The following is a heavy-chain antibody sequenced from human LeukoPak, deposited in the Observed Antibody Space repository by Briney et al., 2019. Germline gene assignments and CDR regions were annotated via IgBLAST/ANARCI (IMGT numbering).Heavy chain of an antibody. Sequence: SETLSLTCTVSGRSISSYYWSWIRQPPGKGLEWIGYISYSGSTNFNPSLKSRVTISVDTSKNQFSLKLSSVTAADTAVYYCAREGTAGTNLNWFDPWGQGTLVTVSS. V-gene: IGHV4-59*01. CDR2: ISYSGST. CDR1: GRSISSYY. D-gene: IGHD1-1*01. J-gene: IGHJ5*02. CDR3: AREGTAGTNLNWFDP.